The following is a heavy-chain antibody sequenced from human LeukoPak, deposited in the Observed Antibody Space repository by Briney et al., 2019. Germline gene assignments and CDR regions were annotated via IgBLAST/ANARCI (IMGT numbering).Heavy chain of an antibody. D-gene: IGHD1-1*01. CDR1: GGSISTYY. V-gene: IGHV4-59*01. CDR2: MSYSGRT. CDR3: ARYWNAATAYDY. J-gene: IGHJ4*02. Sequence: PSETLSLTCTVSGGSISTYYWTWIRQPPGKGLEWIGDMSYSGRTNHNPSLKSRLTISVDTSKNQFSLKLSSVTAADTAVYYCARYWNAATAYDYWGQETLVTVSS.